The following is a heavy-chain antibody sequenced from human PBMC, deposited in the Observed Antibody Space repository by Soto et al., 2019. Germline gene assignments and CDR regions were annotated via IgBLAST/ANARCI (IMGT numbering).Heavy chain of an antibody. V-gene: IGHV4-39*01. D-gene: IGHD2-15*01. CDR1: GGSISSSSYY. CDR3: ARTQAVFIDY. CDR2: IYYSGST. J-gene: IGHJ4*02. Sequence: PSETLSLTYTVSGGSISSSSYYWGWIRQPPGKGLEWIGSIYYSGSTYYNPSLKSRVTISVDTSKNQFSLKLSSVTAADTAVYYCARTQAVFIDYWGQGTLVTVSS.